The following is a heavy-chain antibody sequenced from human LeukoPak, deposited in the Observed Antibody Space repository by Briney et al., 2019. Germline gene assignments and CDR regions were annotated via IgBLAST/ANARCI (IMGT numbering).Heavy chain of an antibody. CDR2: IYYSGST. CDR3: ARHSKYYYDSSGSYVGYFQH. D-gene: IGHD3-22*01. Sequence: SETLSLTCTVPGGSISVYYWSWIRQPPGKGLEWIGYIYYSGSTNYNPSLKSRVTISVDTSKNQFSLKLSSVTAADTAVYYCARHSKYYYDSSGSYVGYFQHWGQGTLVTVSS. J-gene: IGHJ1*01. V-gene: IGHV4-59*08. CDR1: GGSISVYY.